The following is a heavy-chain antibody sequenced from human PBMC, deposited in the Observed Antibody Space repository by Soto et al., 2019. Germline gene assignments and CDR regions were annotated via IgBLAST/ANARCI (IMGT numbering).Heavy chain of an antibody. Sequence: GGSLRLSCAASGFSFASYSMNWLRQAPGKGLGWVSSISSKPNRTSFCIYYAESVKGRFTISRDNAKDPLYLHMKTLRDEDTGVYYCPRVRLEYSNKPYFFDNWGRGTQVTVPS. J-gene: IGHJ4*02. D-gene: IGHD6-6*01. CDR2: ISSKPNRTSFCI. V-gene: IGHV3-21*01. CDR1: GFSFASYS. CDR3: PRVRLEYSNKPYFFDN.